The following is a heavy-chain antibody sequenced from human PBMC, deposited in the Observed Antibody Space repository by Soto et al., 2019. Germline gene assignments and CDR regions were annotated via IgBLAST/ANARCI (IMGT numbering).Heavy chain of an antibody. CDR2: IWPSGDT. V-gene: IGHV4-4*02. CDR3: ARVGPWVPYYYDSSPYTFENWFDP. J-gene: IGHJ5*02. CDR1: GDSISSNHW. D-gene: IGHD3-22*01. Sequence: SETLSLTCAVSGDSISSNHWWNWVRQPPGKGLEWVGEIWPSGDTNYSPSLEGRVTVSLDKSQNQFSLRLTSVTAADTAVYYCARVGPWVPYYYDSSPYTFENWFDPWGQGTLVTVSS.